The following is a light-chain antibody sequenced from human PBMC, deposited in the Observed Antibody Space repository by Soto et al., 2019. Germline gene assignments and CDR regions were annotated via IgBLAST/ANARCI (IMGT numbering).Light chain of an antibody. J-gene: IGLJ1*01. Sequence: QSVLTQPPSVSWAPGQSVTISCTGSSSNIGAGYDVHWYQQFPGAAPKLLIYGNSNRPSGVPDRFSGSKSGTSASLAISGLLAEDEADYYCQSYDGSLYVFGSGTKVTVL. CDR2: GNS. CDR1: SSNIGAGYD. CDR3: QSYDGSLYV. V-gene: IGLV1-40*01.